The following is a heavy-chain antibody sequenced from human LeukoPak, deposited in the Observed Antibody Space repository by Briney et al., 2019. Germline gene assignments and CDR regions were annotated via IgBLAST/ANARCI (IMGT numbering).Heavy chain of an antibody. CDR2: INPNSGDT. CDR1: GYTFSGSY. CDR3: ARQATGLWFGELDFDY. J-gene: IGHJ4*02. V-gene: IGHV1-2*06. Sequence: GASVKVSCRASGYTFSGSYIHWVRQAPGQGLEWMGRINPNSGDTNYAQKFQGRVTMTRDTSISTAYMELSRLRSDDTAVYYCARQATGLWFGELDFDYWGQGTLVTVSS. D-gene: IGHD3-10*01.